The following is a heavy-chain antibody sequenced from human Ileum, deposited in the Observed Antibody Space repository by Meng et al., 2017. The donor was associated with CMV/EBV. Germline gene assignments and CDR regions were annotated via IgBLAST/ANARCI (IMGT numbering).Heavy chain of an antibody. J-gene: IGHJ5*02. Sequence: WVRQAPGKGLVWVSRINSDGHNTSYADSVKGRFTISRDNAKNTLYLRMNTLRAEDTAVYYCVRGLQTYYDFWREYSGQHQPGPGCFDPWGQGTLVTVSS. CDR3: VRGLQTYYDFWREYSGQHQPGPGCFDP. V-gene: IGHV3-74*01. CDR2: INSDGHNT. D-gene: IGHD3-3*01.